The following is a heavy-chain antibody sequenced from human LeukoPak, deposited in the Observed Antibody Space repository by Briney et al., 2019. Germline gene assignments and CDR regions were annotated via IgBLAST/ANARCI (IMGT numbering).Heavy chain of an antibody. J-gene: IGHJ4*02. Sequence: GGSLRLSCVTSGFSFSPSAMNWVRQAPGKGLEWVSAISGSGGSTYYADSVKGRFTISRDNAKNTLYLQMNSLRAEDTAVYYCAKDLHYGSADYWGQGTLVTVSS. V-gene: IGHV3-23*01. D-gene: IGHD3-10*01. CDR2: ISGSGGST. CDR1: GFSFSPSA. CDR3: AKDLHYGSADY.